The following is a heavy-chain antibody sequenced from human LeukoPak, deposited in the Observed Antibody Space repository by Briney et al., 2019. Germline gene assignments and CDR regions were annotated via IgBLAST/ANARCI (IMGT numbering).Heavy chain of an antibody. CDR3: AREPIVGATTEFHFDY. CDR2: IIPIFGTA. V-gene: IGHV1-69*05. D-gene: IGHD1-26*01. Sequence: ASVKVSFKASGGTFSSYAISWVRQAPGQGLEWMGRIIPIFGTANYAQKFQGRVTITTDESTSTAYMELNRLRSEDTAVYYCAREPIVGATTEFHFDYWGQGTLVSVSS. CDR1: GGTFSSYA. J-gene: IGHJ4*02.